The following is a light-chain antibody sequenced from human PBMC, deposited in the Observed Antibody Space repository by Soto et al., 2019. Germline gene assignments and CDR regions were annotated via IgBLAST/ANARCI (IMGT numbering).Light chain of an antibody. J-gene: IGLJ1*01. CDR2: DVS. CDR1: SSDVESYNL. Sequence: QCVLTKPASVSGVPGQSITISCTGTSSDVESYNLVSWYQQHPGKAPKVMIYDVSKRPSGVPDRFSGSKSGNTASLTLSGLQAEDEADYYCCSYAGSYTFYVFGTGTKVTVL. CDR3: CSYAGSYTFYV. V-gene: IGLV2-11*01.